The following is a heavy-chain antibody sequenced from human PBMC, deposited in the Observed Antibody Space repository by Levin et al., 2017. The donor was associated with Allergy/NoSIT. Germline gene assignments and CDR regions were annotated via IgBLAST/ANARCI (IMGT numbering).Heavy chain of an antibody. CDR3: ARAVTDRFDS. CDR1: GFTFSDYY. CDR2: ISGSDNTI. J-gene: IGHJ4*02. V-gene: IGHV3-11*01. D-gene: IGHD4-17*01. Sequence: GGSLRLSCAASGFTFSDYYMSWIRQAPGKGLEWLAYISGSDNTIYSADSVKGRFTFSRDNAKNSLYLQINSLRAEDTAVYFCARAVTDRFDSWGQGTQVTVSS.